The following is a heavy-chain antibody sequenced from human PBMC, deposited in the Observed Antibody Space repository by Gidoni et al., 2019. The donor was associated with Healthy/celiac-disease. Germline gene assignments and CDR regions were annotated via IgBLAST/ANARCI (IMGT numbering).Heavy chain of an antibody. J-gene: IGHJ4*02. CDR1: GGTFSSYA. CDR3: ARDGLERGYFDY. Sequence: QVQLVQSGAEVKKPGSSVKVSCKASGGTFSSYAISWVRQAPGKGLEWMGGIIPILGTANYAQKFQGRVTITADESTSTAYMELSSLRSEDTAVYYCARDGLERGYFDYWGQGTLVTVSS. CDR2: IIPILGTA. D-gene: IGHD1-1*01. V-gene: IGHV1-69*01.